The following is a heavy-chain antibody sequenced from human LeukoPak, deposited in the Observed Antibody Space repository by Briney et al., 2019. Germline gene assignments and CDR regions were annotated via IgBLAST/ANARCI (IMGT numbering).Heavy chain of an antibody. CDR1: GFTFSGSA. J-gene: IGHJ4*02. D-gene: IGHD6-19*01. CDR3: TRPGYTSGWNDY. V-gene: IGHV3-73*01. Sequence: GGSLRLSCAASGFTFSGSAMHWVRQASGKGLEWVGRIRSKANSYATAYAASVKGRFTISRDDSKNTAYLQMNSLKNEDTAVYYCTRPGYTSGWNDYWGQGILVTVSS. CDR2: IRSKANSYAT.